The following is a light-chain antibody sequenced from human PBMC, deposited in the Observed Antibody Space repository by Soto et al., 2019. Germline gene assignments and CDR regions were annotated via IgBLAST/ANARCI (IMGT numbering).Light chain of an antibody. CDR1: QSVGNS. Sequence: EIVLTQSPGTLSLSPGERGTLSCRASQSVGNSLVWYQQKPGRAPRLLIYGASGRATGIPGRFSGSGSGTDFTLTISRLEPEDCAVYYCQHYHSSPITFGPGTKVDIK. V-gene: IGKV3-20*01. CDR2: GAS. J-gene: IGKJ3*01. CDR3: QHYHSSPIT.